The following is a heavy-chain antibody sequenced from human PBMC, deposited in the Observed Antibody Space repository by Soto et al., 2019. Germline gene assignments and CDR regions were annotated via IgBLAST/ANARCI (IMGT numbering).Heavy chain of an antibody. CDR1: GYTFTSYG. CDR3: ARAPLSSSWYEYFQH. CDR2: ISAYNGNT. V-gene: IGHV1-18*01. D-gene: IGHD6-13*01. Sequence: VASGKVSCKASGYTFTSYGISWVRQAPGQGLEWMGWISAYNGNTNYAQKLQGRVTMTTDTSTSTAYMELRSLRSDDTAVYYCARAPLSSSWYEYFQHWGQGTLVTVSS. J-gene: IGHJ1*01.